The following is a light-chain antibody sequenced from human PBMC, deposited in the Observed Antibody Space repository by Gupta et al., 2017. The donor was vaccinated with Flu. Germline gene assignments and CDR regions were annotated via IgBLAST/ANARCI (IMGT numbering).Light chain of an antibody. CDR1: RSVSSN. J-gene: IGKJ3*01. CDR2: GAS. CDR3: QQYNNWPRT. V-gene: IGKV3-15*01. Sequence: AAPLSVSPGNTATPSCRASRSVSSNFSWYQNTPDETPRLLIYGASTRATGIPVWFSGSASRTDFPLTISSLQSEDVAVYCCQQYNNWPRTFGPGTTVDV.